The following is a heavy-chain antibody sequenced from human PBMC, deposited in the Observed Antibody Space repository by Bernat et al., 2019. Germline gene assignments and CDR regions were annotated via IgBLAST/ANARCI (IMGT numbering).Heavy chain of an antibody. D-gene: IGHD6-6*01. Sequence: EVQLLESGGGLVQPGGSLSLSCAVSGFTFSSYAMSWVRQAPGKGLEWVSAINGSGGSTYYADSEKGRFTISGDKSKNTLYLQMNSLRAGETGGYYCARDGRIAARRADCFDYWGEGTRVTVSS. CDR1: GFTFSSYA. CDR2: INGSGGST. V-gene: IGHV3-23*01. J-gene: IGHJ4*02. CDR3: ARDGRIAARRADCFDY.